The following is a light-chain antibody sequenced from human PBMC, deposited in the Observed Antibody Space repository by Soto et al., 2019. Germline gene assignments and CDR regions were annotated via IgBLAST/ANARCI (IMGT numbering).Light chain of an antibody. CDR2: DVS. CDR3: SSYTSSRTRV. J-gene: IGLJ1*01. CDR1: SSDVGGYNY. Sequence: QSALTQPASVSGSPGQSITISCTGTSSDVGGYNYVSWYQQHPGKAPKVMIYDVSNRPSGVSNRFSGSKSGNTASLTISGLQAEDEADYYCSSYTSSRTRVFGTGTKVTVX. V-gene: IGLV2-14*03.